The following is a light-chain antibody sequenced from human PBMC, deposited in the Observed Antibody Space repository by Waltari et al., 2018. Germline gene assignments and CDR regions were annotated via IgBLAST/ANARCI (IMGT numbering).Light chain of an antibody. CDR1: QSVLYSSNNKNY. J-gene: IGKJ1*01. V-gene: IGKV4-1*01. CDR3: QQYYNIPRT. Sequence: DIVMTQSPDSLAVSLGERATINCQSRQSVLYSSNNKNYLAWYQQKPGQTPKLLIYWASTRESGVPDRFSGSGAGIDFTLTISSLQAEDVAVYYCQQYYNIPRTFGQGTKVEIK. CDR2: WAS.